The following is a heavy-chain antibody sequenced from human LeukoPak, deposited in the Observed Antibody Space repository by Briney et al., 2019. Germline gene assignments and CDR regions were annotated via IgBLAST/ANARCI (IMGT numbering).Heavy chain of an antibody. CDR3: ARSGFTTGFYLDF. D-gene: IGHD1-1*01. CDR1: GYTFTGYY. J-gene: IGHJ4*02. Sequence: GASVKVSCKASGYTFTGYYIHWLRQAPAQGLEWMGWIDPISGGTNYAQKFQDTITMTRDKSIATAYMEVRRLNSDDTAVYYCARSGFTTGFYLDFWGQGTLVAASS. V-gene: IGHV1-2*02. CDR2: IDPISGGT.